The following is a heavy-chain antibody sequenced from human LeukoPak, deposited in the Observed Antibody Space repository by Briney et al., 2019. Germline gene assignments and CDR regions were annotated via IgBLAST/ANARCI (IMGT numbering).Heavy chain of an antibody. Sequence: GGSRRLSCAASGFAFSSYAMSWVRQAPGKGLEGVSSISGTGGRTYYADSVKGRFTISRDNSKNTLDLQMNSLRADDTAVYYCARDGYSNYWYLNLWGQGTLVTVSS. J-gene: IGHJ4*02. CDR2: ISGTGGRT. D-gene: IGHD6-13*01. CDR1: GFAFSSYA. V-gene: IGHV3-23*01. CDR3: ARDGYSNYWYLNL.